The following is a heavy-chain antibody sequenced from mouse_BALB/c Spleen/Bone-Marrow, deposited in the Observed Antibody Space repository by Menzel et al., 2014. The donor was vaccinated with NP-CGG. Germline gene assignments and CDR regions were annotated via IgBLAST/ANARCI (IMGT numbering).Heavy chain of an antibody. CDR1: GFDFSRYW. J-gene: IGHJ4*01. CDR2: INPDSSTI. V-gene: IGHV4-1*02. Sequence: EVKLQESGGGLVQPEGSLKLSCAASGFDFSRYWMSWVRQAPGKGLEWIGEINPDSSTINYTPSLKDKFIISRDNAKNTLYLQMSKVRSEDTALYYCARNAYYAMDYWGQGTSVTVSS. CDR3: ARNAYYAMDY.